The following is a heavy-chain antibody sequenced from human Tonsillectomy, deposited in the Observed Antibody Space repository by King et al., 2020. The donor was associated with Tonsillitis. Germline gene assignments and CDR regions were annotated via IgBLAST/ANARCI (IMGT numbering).Heavy chain of an antibody. D-gene: IGHD2-2*01. V-gene: IGHV4-31*03. CDR3: ASATCSSITCHRPAYFRK. J-gene: IGHJ1*01. CDR1: GGSIRSGGYY. CDR2: IHYSGST. Sequence: VQLQESGPGLVKPSQTLSLTCIVSGGSIRSGGYYWSWIRQHPGKGPEWIGYIHYSGSTYYNPSLKSRITISVDTSKNQFSLNLSSVTAADTAVYYCASATCSSITCHRPAYFRKWGQGTLVTVSS.